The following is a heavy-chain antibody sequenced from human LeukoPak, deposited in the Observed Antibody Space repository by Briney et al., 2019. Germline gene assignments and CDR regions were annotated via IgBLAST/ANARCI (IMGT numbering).Heavy chain of an antibody. Sequence: SETLSLTXTVSGGSISYYYWSWIRQPPGKGLEWIGYIYYSGSTNYNPSPKSRVTISVDTSKNQFSLKLSSVTAADTAVYYCARLPYCSSTSCFYYFDYWGQGTLVTVSS. D-gene: IGHD2-2*01. CDR3: ARLPYCSSTSCFYYFDY. V-gene: IGHV4-59*08. J-gene: IGHJ4*02. CDR1: GGSISYYY. CDR2: IYYSGST.